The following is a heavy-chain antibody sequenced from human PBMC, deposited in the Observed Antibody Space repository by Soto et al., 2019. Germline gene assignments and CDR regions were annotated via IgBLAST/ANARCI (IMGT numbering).Heavy chain of an antibody. CDR1: GFTFSSYA. V-gene: IGHV3-23*01. D-gene: IGHD3-10*01. J-gene: IGHJ4*02. CDR3: AKLFRYYYGSGSYAFDY. CDR2: ISGSGGST. Sequence: GGSLRLSCAASGFTFSSYAMSWVRQAPGKGLEWVSAISGSGGSTYYADSVKGRFTISRDNSKNTLYLQMNSLRAEDTAVYYCAKLFRYYYGSGSYAFDYWGQGTLVTVSS.